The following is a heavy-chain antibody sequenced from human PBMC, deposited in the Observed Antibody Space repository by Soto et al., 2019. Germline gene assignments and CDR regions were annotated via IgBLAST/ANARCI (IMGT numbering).Heavy chain of an antibody. CDR2: ISYDGSNK. V-gene: IGHV3-30-3*01. J-gene: IGHJ6*01. D-gene: IGHD6-19*01. CDR1: GFTFSSYA. Sequence: QVQLVESGGGVVQPGRSLRLSCAASGFTFSSYAMHWVRQAPGKGLEWVAVISYDGSNKYYADSVKGRFTISRDNSKNALYLEMNSLRAEDRAGYYCVIDWSVAVADFDYYYGMDVWGQGNTVTVSS. CDR3: VIDWSVAVADFDYYYGMDV.